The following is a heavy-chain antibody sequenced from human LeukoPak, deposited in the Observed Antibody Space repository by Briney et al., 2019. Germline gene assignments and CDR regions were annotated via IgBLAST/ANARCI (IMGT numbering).Heavy chain of an antibody. CDR2: ISYDGSNK. J-gene: IGHJ4*02. CDR3: ARGDCSGGSCYLSLTAIDY. CDR1: GFTFSNYG. D-gene: IGHD2-15*01. Sequence: GGSLRLSCAASGFTFSNYGMHWVRQAPGKGLEWVAVISYDGSNKYYADSVKGRFTISRDNAKNSLYLQMNSLRAEDTAVYYCARGDCSGGSCYLSLTAIDYWGQGTLVTVSS. V-gene: IGHV3-30*03.